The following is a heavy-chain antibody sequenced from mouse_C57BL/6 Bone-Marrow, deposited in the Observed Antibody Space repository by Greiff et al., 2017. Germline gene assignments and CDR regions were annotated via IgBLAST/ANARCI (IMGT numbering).Heavy chain of an antibody. Sequence: VQLQQSGAELVRPGASVKLSCTASGFNIKDDYMHWVKQRPEQGLEWIGWIDPENGDTEYASKFQGKAPITADTASNTAYLQLSSLTSEDTAVYYCTTRFMDYWGQGTSVTVSS. CDR1: GFNIKDDY. CDR2: IDPENGDT. V-gene: IGHV14-4*01. CDR3: TTRFMDY. J-gene: IGHJ4*01.